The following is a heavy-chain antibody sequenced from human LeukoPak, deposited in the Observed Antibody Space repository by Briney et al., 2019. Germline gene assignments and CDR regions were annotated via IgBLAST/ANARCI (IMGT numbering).Heavy chain of an antibody. CDR1: GFTLSSYA. CDR2: ISGSGGST. V-gene: IGHV3-23*01. J-gene: IGHJ3*02. D-gene: IGHD6-19*01. Sequence: GGSLRLSCAASGFTLSSYAMSWVRQAPGKGLEWVSAISGSGGSTYYADSVKGRFTISRDNSKNTLYLQMNSLRAEDTAVYYCAKDISGWYGSFAFDIWGQGTMVTVSS. CDR3: AKDISGWYGSFAFDI.